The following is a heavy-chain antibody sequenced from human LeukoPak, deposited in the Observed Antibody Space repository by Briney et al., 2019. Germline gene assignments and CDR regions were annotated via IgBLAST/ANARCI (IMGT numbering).Heavy chain of an antibody. Sequence: GGSLRLSCAASGFTLSSYWMHWARQTPGKGLVWVSRMSSDESTTNYADSVRGRFTISRDNAKHALYLQMNNLRAEDTAIYFCARGRGPYGWFDPWGQGTLVTVSS. D-gene: IGHD3-10*01. CDR1: GFTLSSYW. V-gene: IGHV3-74*01. CDR2: MSSDESTT. J-gene: IGHJ5*02. CDR3: ARGRGPYGWFDP.